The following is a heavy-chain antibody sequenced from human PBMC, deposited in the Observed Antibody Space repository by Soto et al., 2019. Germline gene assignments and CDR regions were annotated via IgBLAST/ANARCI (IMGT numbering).Heavy chain of an antibody. CDR3: ARAALPRGYYGMDV. CDR1: GGTFSSYA. J-gene: IGHJ6*02. Sequence: QVQLVQSGAEVKKPGSSVKVSCKASGGTFSSYAISWVRQAPGQGLEWMGGIIPIFGTANYAQKFQGRVTITADESTSTAYMEPSSLRSEDTAVYYCARAALPRGYYGMDVWGQGTTVTVSS. V-gene: IGHV1-69*12. CDR2: IIPIFGTA.